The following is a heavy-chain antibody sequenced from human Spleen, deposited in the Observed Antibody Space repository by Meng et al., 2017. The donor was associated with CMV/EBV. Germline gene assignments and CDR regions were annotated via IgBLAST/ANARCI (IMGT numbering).Heavy chain of an antibody. J-gene: IGHJ5*02. Sequence: GGSLRLSCAASGFTFKRYWMRWVRQAPGKGVEWLATIKPDGSEKYYVDSVKGRFTISRDNDKKTVYLQMNRLTGEDTAIYYCARAGFGSGYWFDPWGQGTLVTVSS. V-gene: IGHV3-7*01. D-gene: IGHD3-22*01. CDR2: IKPDGSEK. CDR3: ARAGFGSGYWFDP. CDR1: GFTFKRYW.